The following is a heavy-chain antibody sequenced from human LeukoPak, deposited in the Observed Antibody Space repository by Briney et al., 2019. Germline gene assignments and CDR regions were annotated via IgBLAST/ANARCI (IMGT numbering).Heavy chain of an antibody. D-gene: IGHD2-2*01. CDR1: GYTFTGYY. J-gene: IGHJ5*02. Sequence: SVKVSCKASGYTFTGYYMHWVRQAPGQGLEWMGWIIPIFGTANYAQKFQGRVTITADESTSTAYMELSSLRSEDTAVYYCAREPYCSSTSCWYNWFDPWGQGTLVTVSS. CDR2: IIPIFGTA. V-gene: IGHV1-69*13. CDR3: AREPYCSSTSCWYNWFDP.